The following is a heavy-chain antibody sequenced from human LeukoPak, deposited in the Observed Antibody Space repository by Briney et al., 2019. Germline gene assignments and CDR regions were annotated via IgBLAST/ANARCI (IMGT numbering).Heavy chain of an antibody. Sequence: ASVKVSYKASGYTFTGYYMHWVRQAPGQGLEWMGWINPNSGGTNYAQKFQGRVTMTRDTSISTAYMELSWLRSDDTAVYYCARARGIVVVGGPRDNWFDPWGQGTLVTVSS. V-gene: IGHV1-2*02. D-gene: IGHD2-2*01. CDR2: INPNSGGT. CDR1: GYTFTGYY. J-gene: IGHJ5*02. CDR3: ARARGIVVVGGPRDNWFDP.